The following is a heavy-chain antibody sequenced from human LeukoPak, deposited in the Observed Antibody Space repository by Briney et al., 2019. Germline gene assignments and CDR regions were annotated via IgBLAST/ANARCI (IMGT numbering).Heavy chain of an antibody. CDR3: ARGFSRYYDFGDCYYMDV. V-gene: IGHV4-34*01. CDR2: INHSGST. J-gene: IGHJ6*03. CDR1: GGSFSGYY. D-gene: IGHD3-3*01. Sequence: PSETLSLTCAVYGGSFSGYYWSWLRQPPGKGLEWIGEINHSGSTNYNPSLTRRVTLSVDTSKNQFSLKLSSVTAADTAVYYCARGFSRYYDFGDCYYMDVWGKGTTVTVSS.